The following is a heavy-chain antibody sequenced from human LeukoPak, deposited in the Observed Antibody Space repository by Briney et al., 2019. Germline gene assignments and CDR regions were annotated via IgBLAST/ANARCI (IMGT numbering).Heavy chain of an antibody. D-gene: IGHD2-21*02. J-gene: IGHJ6*02. CDR1: GGSFSSYY. CDR2: IYYSGST. V-gene: IGHV4-59*01. CDR3: ARSPVTARLYYYGMDV. Sequence: SETLSLTCAVYGGSFSSYYWSWIRQPPGKGLEWIGYIYYSGSTNYNPSLKSRVTISVDTSKNQFSLKLSSVTAADTAVYYCARSPVTARLYYYGMDVWGQGTTVTVSS.